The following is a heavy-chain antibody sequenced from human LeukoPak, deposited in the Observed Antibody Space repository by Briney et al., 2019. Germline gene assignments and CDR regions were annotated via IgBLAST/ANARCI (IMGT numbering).Heavy chain of an antibody. CDR3: ARKGWYSDL. J-gene: IGHJ2*01. V-gene: IGHV3-30*02. CDR1: GFTFSSYG. CDR2: IRYDGSNK. Sequence: PGGSLRLSCAASGFTFSSYGMHWVRQAPGKGLEWVAFIRYDGSNKYYADSVKGRFTISRDNAKNSHYLQMDSLRAEDAAVYYCARKGWYSDLWGRGTQVSVSS.